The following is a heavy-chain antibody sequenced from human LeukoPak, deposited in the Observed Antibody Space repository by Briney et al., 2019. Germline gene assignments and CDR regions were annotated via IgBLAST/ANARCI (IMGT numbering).Heavy chain of an antibody. V-gene: IGHV3-48*03. CDR3: AELGITMIGGV. Sequence: GGSLRLSCAASGFTFSSYEMNWVRQAPGKGLEWVSYIISSGSTIYYADSVKGRFTISRDNAKNSLYLQMNSLRAEDTAVYYCAELGITMIGGVWGKGNTVTMSS. D-gene: IGHD3-10*02. CDR2: IISSGSTI. J-gene: IGHJ6*04. CDR1: GFTFSSYE.